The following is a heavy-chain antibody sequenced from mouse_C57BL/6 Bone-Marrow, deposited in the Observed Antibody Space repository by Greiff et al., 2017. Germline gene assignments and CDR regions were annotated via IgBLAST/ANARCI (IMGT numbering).Heavy chain of an antibody. V-gene: IGHV1-50*01. D-gene: IGHD6-1*01. CDR1: GYTFTSYW. CDR2: IDPSDSYP. J-gene: IGHJ4*01. CDR3: AREPLSEDYAMDY. Sequence: VQLQQPGAELVKPGASVKLSCKASGYTFTSYWMQWVKQRPGQGLEWTGEIDPSDSYPNYNQKFKGKATLTVDTSSSTAYMQLSSLTSEDSAVYYCAREPLSEDYAMDYWGQGTSVTVSS.